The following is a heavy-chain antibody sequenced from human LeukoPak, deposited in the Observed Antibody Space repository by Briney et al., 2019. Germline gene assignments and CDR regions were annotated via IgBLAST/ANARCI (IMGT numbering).Heavy chain of an antibody. CDR3: ARQSCNGGSCYLFDY. Sequence: TSETLSLTCTVSGGSISSYHWSWIRQPPGKGLEWIGYIYYSASTNYNPSLKSRVTISVETSKNQFSLKLSSVTAADTAVHYCARQSCNGGSCYLFDYWGQGSLVTVSS. D-gene: IGHD2-15*01. CDR2: IYYSAST. V-gene: IGHV4-59*08. J-gene: IGHJ4*02. CDR1: GGSISSYH.